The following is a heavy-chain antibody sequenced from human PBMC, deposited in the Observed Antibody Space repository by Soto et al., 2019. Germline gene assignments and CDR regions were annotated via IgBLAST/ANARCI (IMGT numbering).Heavy chain of an antibody. V-gene: IGHV3-23*01. Sequence: GGSLRLSFAASGFSFSSYAMSWVRQAAGKCLEWVSGISHSGGTTYYADSVKGLFTISRDNSKNTLHLQMSGLTTEDTAVYYCAKLKWIQLWSRHCVLDSCGHGTLVTVYS. CDR1: GFSFSSYA. CDR2: ISHSGGTT. J-gene: IGHJ5*01. D-gene: IGHD5-18*01. CDR3: AKLKWIQLWSRHCVLDS.